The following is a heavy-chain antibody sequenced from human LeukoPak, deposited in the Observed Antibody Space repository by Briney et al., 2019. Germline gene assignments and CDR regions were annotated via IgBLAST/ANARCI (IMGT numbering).Heavy chain of an antibody. V-gene: IGHV1-2*02. CDR2: INPNSGGT. CDR3: ARGDITMIEYNWFDP. D-gene: IGHD3-22*01. J-gene: IGHJ5*02. CDR1: GYTFTGYY. Sequence: GASVKVSCKASGYTFTGYYMHWVRQAPGQGLEWMGWINPNSGGTNYAQKFQGRVTMTRDTSISTAYMELSRLRSDDTAVYYCARGDITMIEYNWFDPWGRGTLVTVSS.